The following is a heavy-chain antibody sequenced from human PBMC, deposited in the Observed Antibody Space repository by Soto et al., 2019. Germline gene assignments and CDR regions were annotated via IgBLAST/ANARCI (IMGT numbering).Heavy chain of an antibody. CDR1: GFTFSSYA. J-gene: IGHJ4*02. D-gene: IGHD1-26*01. V-gene: IGHV3-30-3*01. CDR3: AREGAATSYYFDY. CDR2: ISYDGSNK. Sequence: GGSLRLSCAASGFTFSSYAMHWVRQAPGKGLEWVAVISYDGSNKYYADSVKGRFTISRDNSKNTLYLQMNSLRAEDTAVYYCAREGAATSYYFDYWGQGTLVTVSS.